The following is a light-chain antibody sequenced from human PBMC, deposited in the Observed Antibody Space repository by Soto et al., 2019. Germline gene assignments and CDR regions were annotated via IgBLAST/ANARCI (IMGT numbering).Light chain of an antibody. J-gene: IGKJ4*01. CDR3: QQRSNWLT. V-gene: IGKV3-11*01. CDR1: QSVSSY. CDR2: DAS. Sequence: ESLFTQSPATLSLSPGERATLSCRASQSVSSYLAWYQQKPGQAPRLLIYDASNRATGIPARFSGSGSGTDFTLTISSLEPEDFAVYYCQQRSNWLTFGGGTKVDIK.